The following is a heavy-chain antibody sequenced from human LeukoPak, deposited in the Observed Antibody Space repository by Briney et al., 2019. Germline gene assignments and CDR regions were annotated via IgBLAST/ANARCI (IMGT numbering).Heavy chain of an antibody. Sequence: GESLKISCKGSGYSFTSYWIGWVRQMPGKGLEWMGIIYPGGSDTRYSPSFQGQVTISADKSISTAYLQWSSLKASDTAMYYCARVDLYYYDSSGPYDYWGQGTLVTVSS. CDR2: IYPGGSDT. V-gene: IGHV5-51*01. CDR3: ARVDLYYYDSSGPYDY. J-gene: IGHJ4*02. CDR1: GYSFTSYW. D-gene: IGHD3-22*01.